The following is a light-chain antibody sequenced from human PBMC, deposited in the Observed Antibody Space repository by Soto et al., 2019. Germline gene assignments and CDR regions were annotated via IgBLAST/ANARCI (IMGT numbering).Light chain of an antibody. CDR2: AAS. Sequence: DIRVTQSPSSLSASVGDRVTITCRASQSISSYLNWYQQKPGKAPKLLIYAASSLQSGVPSRFSGGGSGTDFTLTISSLQPEDFATYYCQQSYSTPYTFGQGTKLEIK. V-gene: IGKV1-39*01. J-gene: IGKJ2*01. CDR1: QSISSY. CDR3: QQSYSTPYT.